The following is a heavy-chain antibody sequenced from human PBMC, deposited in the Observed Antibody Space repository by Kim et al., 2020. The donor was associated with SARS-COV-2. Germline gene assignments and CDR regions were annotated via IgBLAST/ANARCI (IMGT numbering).Heavy chain of an antibody. V-gene: IGHV1-18*01. D-gene: IGHD2-15*01. CDR3: ARGGTDCSGGTCPLVNWFDP. J-gene: IGHJ5*02. CDR2: ISPYNGKT. Sequence: ASVKVSCKASGYTFTTYGISWVRQAPGQGLEWMGWISPYNGKTNYAQRLQGRVTMTTDTSTRTVYMELRSLRPDDTALYYCARGGTDCSGGTCPLVNWFDPWGQGTPVTVSS. CDR1: GYTFTTYG.